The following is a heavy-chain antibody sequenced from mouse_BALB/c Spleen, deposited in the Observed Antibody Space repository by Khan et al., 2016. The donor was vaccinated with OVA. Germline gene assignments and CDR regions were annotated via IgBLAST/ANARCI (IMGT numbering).Heavy chain of an antibody. CDR2: IDPENGDS. V-gene: IGHV14-1*02. Sequence: VQLQQSGAELVRPGALVKLSCKASGFNIKDYYMHWVKQRPEQGLEWIGWIDPENGDSIYDPKFQGKASITADTSSNTASLQLSSLTSEDTAVYYCVRLGDGNYWFAYWGQGTLVTVAA. J-gene: IGHJ3*01. CDR1: GFNIKDYY. CDR3: VRLGDGNYWFAY. D-gene: IGHD2-1*01.